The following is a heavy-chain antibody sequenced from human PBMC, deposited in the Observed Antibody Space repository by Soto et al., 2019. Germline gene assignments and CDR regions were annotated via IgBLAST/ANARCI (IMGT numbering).Heavy chain of an antibody. CDR1: GFTVTSSY. D-gene: IGHD3-3*01. CDR3: ARDSRLRSVGDY. J-gene: IGHJ4*02. Sequence: EVLLVESGGGLVQPGGSLRLSCAASGFTVTSSYMSWVRQAPGKGLECVSLVYSNGATYYADSVKGRFTISRDTFRNTLDLQTNSLRAEDTAVYYCARDSRLRSVGDYWGQGTLVTVSS. CDR2: VYSNGAT. V-gene: IGHV3-66*01.